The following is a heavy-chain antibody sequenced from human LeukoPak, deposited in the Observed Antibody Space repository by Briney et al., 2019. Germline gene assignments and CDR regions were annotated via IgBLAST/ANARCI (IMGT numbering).Heavy chain of an antibody. CDR2: IWYDGSNK. D-gene: IGHD5-24*01. CDR3: AIDQYVSRSLQSGGNDD. J-gene: IGHJ6*02. Sequence: GGSLRLSCAASGFTFSSYGMHWVRQAPGKGLEWVADIWYDGSNKYYADSVKGRFTISRDNSKNSLYLQMNSLRAEDPAVYYSAIDQYVSRSLQSGGNDDWGQGTTVTVSS. CDR1: GFTFSSYG. V-gene: IGHV3-33*01.